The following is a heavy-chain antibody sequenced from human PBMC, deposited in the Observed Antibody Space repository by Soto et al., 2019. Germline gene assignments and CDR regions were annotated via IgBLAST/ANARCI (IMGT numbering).Heavy chain of an antibody. D-gene: IGHD1-1*01. V-gene: IGHV3-30*04. J-gene: IGHJ4*02. Sequence: QVQLVESGGGVVQPGRSLRLSCAASGFTFSHFAMHWVRQAPGQGLEWVAVIAYDGSNIYYADSVKGRITISRDNSKDTLYLKMNSLRPEDTAVYYCVREEYNKFYFDYWGQGALVTVSS. CDR2: IAYDGSNI. CDR1: GFTFSHFA. CDR3: VREEYNKFYFDY.